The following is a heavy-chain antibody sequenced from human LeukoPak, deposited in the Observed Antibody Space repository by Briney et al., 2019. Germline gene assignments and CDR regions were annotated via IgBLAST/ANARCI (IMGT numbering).Heavy chain of an antibody. CDR1: GISFSIYS. Sequence: GGSLRLSCAASGISFSIYSMNWVRQAPGKGLEWVSLISSSSRFIYYGDSVKGRFTISRDSAKKSLYLQMNSLRAEDTAVYYCARAVYCSGGGCFWYFDLWGRGTLVTVSS. CDR2: ISSSSRFI. CDR3: ARAVYCSGGGCFWYFDL. V-gene: IGHV3-21*01. J-gene: IGHJ2*01. D-gene: IGHD2-15*01.